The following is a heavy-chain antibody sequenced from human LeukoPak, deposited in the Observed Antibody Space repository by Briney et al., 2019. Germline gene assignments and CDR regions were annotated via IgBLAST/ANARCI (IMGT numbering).Heavy chain of an antibody. Sequence: GGSLRLSCAASGFTLTTNYMTWVRQAPGKGLEWVSVIYISGNTYYTDSVKGRFTISRDNSKNTLYLQMNSLRPEDTAVYYCARDHMRGYIFMDVWGKGTTVTLSS. CDR3: ARDHMRGYIFMDV. J-gene: IGHJ6*03. CDR2: IYISGNT. D-gene: IGHD3-3*01. V-gene: IGHV3-66*03. CDR1: GFTLTTNY.